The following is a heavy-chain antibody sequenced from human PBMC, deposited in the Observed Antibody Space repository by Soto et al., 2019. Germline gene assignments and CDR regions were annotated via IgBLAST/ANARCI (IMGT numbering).Heavy chain of an antibody. Sequence: GASVKVSCKASGYTFTSDAMHWVRQAPGQRLEWMGWINAGNGNTKYSQKFQGRVTITRDTSASTAYMELSSLRSEDTAVYYCAREVNRGVIIIGDAFDIWGQGTMVTVSS. D-gene: IGHD3-10*01. CDR2: INAGNGNT. CDR3: AREVNRGVIIIGDAFDI. CDR1: GYTFTSDA. V-gene: IGHV1-3*01. J-gene: IGHJ3*02.